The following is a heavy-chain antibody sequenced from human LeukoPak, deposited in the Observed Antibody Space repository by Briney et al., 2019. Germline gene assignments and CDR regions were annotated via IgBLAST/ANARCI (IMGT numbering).Heavy chain of an antibody. CDR1: GFTFSSHA. D-gene: IGHD7-27*01. V-gene: IGHV3-23*01. Sequence: GGSLRLSCAASGFTFSSHAMSWVRQAPGKGLEWVSTISDSGGGTYYADSVKGRVTISRDNSKNTLYLQMSSLRVEDTAVYYCAKLTGDYWGQGTLVTVSS. CDR3: AKLTGDY. J-gene: IGHJ4*02. CDR2: ISDSGGGT.